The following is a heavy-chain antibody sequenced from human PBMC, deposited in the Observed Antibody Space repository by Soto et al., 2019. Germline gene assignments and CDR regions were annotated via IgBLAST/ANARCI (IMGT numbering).Heavy chain of an antibody. V-gene: IGHV4-39*07. Sequence: PSETLSLTCTVSGGSISSGSSYWGWIRQPPGKGLEWVGSIYYLGNTYYNPSLGGRVSISVDTSKNQFSLKLSSVTAADTAVYYCARGRRGGYCSGGSCYRGCYYYGMDVWGQGTTVTVSS. CDR1: GGSISSGSSY. CDR2: IYYLGNT. J-gene: IGHJ6*02. CDR3: ARGRRGGYCSGGSCYRGCYYYGMDV. D-gene: IGHD2-15*01.